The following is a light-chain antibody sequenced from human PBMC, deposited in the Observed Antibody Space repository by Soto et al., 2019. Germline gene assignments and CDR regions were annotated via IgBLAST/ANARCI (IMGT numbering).Light chain of an antibody. J-gene: IGKJ4*01. CDR2: AAS. V-gene: IGKV3-15*01. CDR1: QNINRD. Sequence: EIVMTQSPATLSVSPGNRATLSCRASQNINRDLAWYQQRPGQAPRLLIFAASTMATGIPARFSVSGSGTEFTLTISSPQSEDVAVYYCQQYDSRPLTFGGGTKVE. CDR3: QQYDSRPLT.